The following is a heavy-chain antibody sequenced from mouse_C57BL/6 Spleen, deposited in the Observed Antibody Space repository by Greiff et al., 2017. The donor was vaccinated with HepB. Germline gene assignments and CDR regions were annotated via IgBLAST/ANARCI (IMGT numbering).Heavy chain of an antibody. V-gene: IGHV5-15*01. D-gene: IGHD6-1*01. CDR1: GFTFSDYG. CDR2: ISNLAYSI. Sequence: EVQGVESGGGLVQPGGSLKLSCAASGFTFSDYGMAWVRQAPRKGPEWVAFISNLAYSIYYADTVTGRFTISRENAKNTLYLEMSSLRSEDTAMYYCARGPSGLPASRAWFAYWGQGTLVTVSA. CDR3: ARGPSGLPASRAWFAY. J-gene: IGHJ3*01.